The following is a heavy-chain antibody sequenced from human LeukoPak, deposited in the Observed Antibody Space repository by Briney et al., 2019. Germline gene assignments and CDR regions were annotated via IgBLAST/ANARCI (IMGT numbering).Heavy chain of an antibody. CDR1: GDSLSGHY. V-gene: IGHV4-34*01. J-gene: IGHJ4*02. CDR2: ITDGGRT. CDR3: VRRTRVAMPNALDLISDF. Sequence: PSETLSLTCAVYGDSLSGHYWSWIRQPPGKGLEWIGEITDGGRTSYSPSLKSRATISIVPSQSQFSLQLDSVTAADTAIYYCVRRTRVAMPNALDLISDFWGQGTLVAVSS. D-gene: IGHD2-2*01.